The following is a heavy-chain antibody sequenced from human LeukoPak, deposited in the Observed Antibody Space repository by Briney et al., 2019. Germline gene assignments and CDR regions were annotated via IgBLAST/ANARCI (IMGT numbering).Heavy chain of an antibody. J-gene: IGHJ1*01. CDR2: MSSGGTYI. CDR3: ARGQPTGASRLFVVQ. CDR1: GFTFGSYS. Sequence: PGGSLRLSCAASGFTFGSYSMTWVRQAPGKGLEWVSSMSSGGTYIYYADSVRDRFTISRDNAKNSLYLLMNSLRVDDTAVYYCARGQPTGASRLFVVQWGQGTRVTVSS. D-gene: IGHD2-21*01. V-gene: IGHV3-21*06.